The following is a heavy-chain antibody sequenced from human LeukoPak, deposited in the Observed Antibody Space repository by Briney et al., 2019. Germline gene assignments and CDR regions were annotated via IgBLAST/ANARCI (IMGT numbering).Heavy chain of an antibody. J-gene: IGHJ3*02. CDR3: ASSDYYDSSGFPAGAFDI. D-gene: IGHD3-22*01. Sequence: ASVKVSCTASGGTFSSYAISWVRQAPGQGLEWMGGISAYNGNTNYAQKLQGRVTMTTDTSTSTAYMELRSLRSDDTAVYYCASSDYYDSSGFPAGAFDIWGQGTMVTVSS. CDR1: GGTFSSYA. V-gene: IGHV1-18*01. CDR2: ISAYNGNT.